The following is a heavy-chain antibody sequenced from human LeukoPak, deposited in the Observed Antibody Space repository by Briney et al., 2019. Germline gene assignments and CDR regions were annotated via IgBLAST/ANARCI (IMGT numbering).Heavy chain of an antibody. Sequence: GGSLRLSCCVSGFHFQDYAIQGVRQAPGKGLEYVSAITNNGGSTYYADSAKGRFSVSRDNSKNTVYLQLSSLRPDDTAVYYCVKGSIYCSYPSLDYWGQGTLVTVSS. CDR2: ITNNGGST. J-gene: IGHJ4*02. CDR1: GFHFQDYA. CDR3: VKGSIYCSYPSLDY. D-gene: IGHD5/OR15-5a*01. V-gene: IGHV3-64D*06.